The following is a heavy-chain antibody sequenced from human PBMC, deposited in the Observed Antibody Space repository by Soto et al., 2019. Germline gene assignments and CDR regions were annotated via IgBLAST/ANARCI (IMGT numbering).Heavy chain of an antibody. V-gene: IGHV3-53*01. D-gene: IGHD4-17*01. CDR3: AGDWNGDKYFDY. CDR1: EFNVANGH. CDR2: IFGDGNT. Sequence: GGSLRLSCVASEFNVANGHMNWVRQAPGRGLEWVSVIFGDGNTRSGDSVKGRFTISRDTSKNTVYLQMNSLRAEDTAVYYCAGDWNGDKYFDYWGQGTMVTVSS. J-gene: IGHJ4*02.